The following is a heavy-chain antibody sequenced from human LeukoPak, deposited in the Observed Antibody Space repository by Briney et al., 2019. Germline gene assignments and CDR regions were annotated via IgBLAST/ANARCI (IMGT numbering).Heavy chain of an antibody. Sequence: GASVKVSCKASGYTFTGHYMHWVRQAPEQGLEWMGWINPNSGGTNYAQKFQGRVTMTRDTSISTAYMELSRLRSDDTAVYYCARGRLPLNWFDPWGQGTLVTVSS. CDR1: GYTFTGHY. J-gene: IGHJ5*02. V-gene: IGHV1-2*02. CDR2: INPNSGGT. D-gene: IGHD5-18*01. CDR3: ARGRLPLNWFDP.